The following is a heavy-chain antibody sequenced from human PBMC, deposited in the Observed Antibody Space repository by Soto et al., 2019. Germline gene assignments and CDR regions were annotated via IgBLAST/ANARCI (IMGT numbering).Heavy chain of an antibody. CDR3: AKGGYCSSTSCPNAFDI. D-gene: IGHD2-2*01. CDR1: GFTFSSYA. Sequence: GGSLRLSCAASGFTFSSYAMSWVRQAPGKGLEWVSAISGSGGSTYYADSVKGRFTISRDNSKNTLYLQMNSLRAEDTAVYYCAKGGYCSSTSCPNAFDIWGKGTMVTDSS. CDR2: ISGSGGST. J-gene: IGHJ3*02. V-gene: IGHV3-23*01.